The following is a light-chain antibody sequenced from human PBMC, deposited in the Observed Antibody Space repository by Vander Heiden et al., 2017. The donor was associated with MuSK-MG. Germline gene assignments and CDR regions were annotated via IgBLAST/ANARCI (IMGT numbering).Light chain of an antibody. V-gene: IGKV4-1*01. J-gene: IGKJ4*01. Sequence: IVMTHSPDSLAVSLGERATINCKSSQSVLYSSNNKNYLAWYQQKPGQPPKLLIYWASTRESGVPDRFSGSGSGTDFTLTISSLQAEDVAVYYCQQDDSTPLTFGGGTKVEIK. CDR1: QSVLYSSNNKNY. CDR2: WAS. CDR3: QQDDSTPLT.